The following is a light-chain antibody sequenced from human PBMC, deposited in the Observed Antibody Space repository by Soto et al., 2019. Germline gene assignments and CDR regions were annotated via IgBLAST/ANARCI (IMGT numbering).Light chain of an antibody. CDR1: LGISSG. CDR2: DAS. J-gene: IGKJ2*01. Sequence: AIQLTQSPSSLSASVGDRVTITCRASLGISSGLAWYQQKPGKAPKLLIYDASSLESGVPSRFSGSGSGTDFTLTISSLQPEDFATYYCQQSETFGQGTKLEIK. V-gene: IGKV1-13*02. CDR3: QQSET.